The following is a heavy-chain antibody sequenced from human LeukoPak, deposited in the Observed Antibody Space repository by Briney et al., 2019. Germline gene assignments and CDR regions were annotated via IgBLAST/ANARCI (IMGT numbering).Heavy chain of an antibody. CDR2: INPNSGGT. CDR1: GYTFTGYY. D-gene: IGHD1-26*01. Sequence: ASVKVSCKASGYTFTGYYMHWVRQAPGQGLEWMGWINPNSGGTNYAQRFQGRVTMTRDTSISTAYMELSRLRSDDTAVYYCATPSGNSWEYYFDYWGQGTLVTVSS. J-gene: IGHJ4*02. V-gene: IGHV1-2*02. CDR3: ATPSGNSWEYYFDY.